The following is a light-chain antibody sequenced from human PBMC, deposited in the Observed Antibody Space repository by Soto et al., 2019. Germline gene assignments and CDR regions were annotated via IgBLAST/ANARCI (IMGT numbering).Light chain of an antibody. CDR2: DAS. CDR3: QQPYSTPLT. J-gene: IGKJ4*01. CDR1: QYIYNY. V-gene: IGKV1-39*01. Sequence: DIKNTYAPSSLSPSIGDRATITCRASQYIYNYLSWYQQKPGQAPKLLIYDASSLQSGVPARFSGSGSGTDFTLSINSLQPEDFATYYCQQPYSTPLTFGGGTKVDIK.